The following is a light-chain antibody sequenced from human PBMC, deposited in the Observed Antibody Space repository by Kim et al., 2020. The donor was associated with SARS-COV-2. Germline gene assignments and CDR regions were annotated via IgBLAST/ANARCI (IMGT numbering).Light chain of an antibody. CDR1: QSISSW. Sequence: DIQMTQSPSTLSASVGDRVTITCRASQSISSWLAWYQQKPGKAPKLLIYKASSLESGVPSRFSGSGSGTEFTLTISSLQPDDFATYSCQQYNSYSVTFGQGTKLE. V-gene: IGKV1-5*03. CDR3: QQYNSYSVT. CDR2: KAS. J-gene: IGKJ2*01.